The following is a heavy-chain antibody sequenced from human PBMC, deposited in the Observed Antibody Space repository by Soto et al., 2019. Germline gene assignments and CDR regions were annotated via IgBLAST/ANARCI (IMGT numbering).Heavy chain of an antibody. CDR2: IYPGGST. D-gene: IGHD5-18*01. Sequence: GGSLRLSCAASGFPISNTYINWVRQAPGKGLEWVSVIYPGGSTYYADSVKGRFTISRDNSKNTLYFEMNSLRAEDAAVYYCARSYSYPYYFDYWGQGTPVTVSS. CDR1: GFPISNTY. J-gene: IGHJ4*02. CDR3: ARSYSYPYYFDY. V-gene: IGHV3-66*01.